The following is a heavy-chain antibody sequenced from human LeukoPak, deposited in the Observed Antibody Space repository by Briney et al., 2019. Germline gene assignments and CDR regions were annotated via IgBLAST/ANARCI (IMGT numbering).Heavy chain of an antibody. CDR2: ISGSGGGT. J-gene: IGHJ4*02. V-gene: IGHV3-23*01. CDR3: APDLRGSAWSLDD. D-gene: IGHD6-13*01. CDR1: GFTFSNYA. Sequence: PGGSLRLSCAASGFTFSNYAMGWVRQAPGKGLEWVSLISGSGGGTYFADSVKGRFTISRDNSKITLYLQMDGLRAEDTAIYYCAPDLRGSAWSLDDWGQGTLVTVSS.